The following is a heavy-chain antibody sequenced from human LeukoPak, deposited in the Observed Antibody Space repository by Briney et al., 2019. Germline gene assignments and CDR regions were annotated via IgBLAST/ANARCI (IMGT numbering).Heavy chain of an antibody. J-gene: IGHJ5*02. CDR1: GYTFTSYY. Sequence: ASVKVSCKASGYTFTSYYMHWVRQAPGQGLEWIGIINPSGGSTSYAQKFQGRVTMTRDTSTSTVYMELSSLRSEDTAVYYCARVFPQNSSSWYMWQYNWFDPWGQGTLVTVSS. D-gene: IGHD6-13*01. V-gene: IGHV1-46*01. CDR3: ARVFPQNSSSWYMWQYNWFDP. CDR2: INPSGGST.